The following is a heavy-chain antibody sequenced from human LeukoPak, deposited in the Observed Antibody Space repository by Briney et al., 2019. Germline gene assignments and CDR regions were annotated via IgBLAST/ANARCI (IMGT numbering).Heavy chain of an antibody. CDR3: ARDEDCGGDCDYFDY. J-gene: IGHJ4*02. D-gene: IGHD2-21*02. CDR1: GFTFSSYG. CDR2: IWYDGSNK. V-gene: IGHV3-33*01. Sequence: PGGSLRLSCAASGFTFSSYGMHWVRQAPGKGLEWVAVIWYDGSNKYYADSVEGRFTISRDNSKNTLYLQMNSLRAEDTAVYYCARDEDCGGDCDYFDYWGQGTLVTVSS.